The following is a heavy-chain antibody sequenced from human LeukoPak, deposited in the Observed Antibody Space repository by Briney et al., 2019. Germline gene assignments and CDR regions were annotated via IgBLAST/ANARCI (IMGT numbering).Heavy chain of an antibody. J-gene: IGHJ4*02. CDR1: GNYW. D-gene: IGHD2-2*01. Sequence: GGSLRLSCAASGNYWMHWVRQAPGKGLLWVSHINSDGSWTTYADSVKGRFTISKDNAKNTVYLQMNNLRAEDTAVYYCVSFYETYWGRGTLVTVSS. V-gene: IGHV3-74*01. CDR2: INSDGSWT. CDR3: VSFYETY.